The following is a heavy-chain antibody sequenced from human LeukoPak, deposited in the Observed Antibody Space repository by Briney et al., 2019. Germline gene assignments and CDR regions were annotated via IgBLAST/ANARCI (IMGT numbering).Heavy chain of an antibody. CDR3: ARHVRDYDSIH. V-gene: IGHV3-11*01. CDR2: ISSSGSTI. D-gene: IGHD3-22*01. J-gene: IGHJ4*02. Sequence: GGSLRLSRAASGFTFSDYYMSWIRQAPGKGLEWVSYISSSGSTIYYADSVKGRFTISRDIAKNSLYLQMNSLRAEDTAVYYCARHVRDYDSIHWGQGTLVTVSS. CDR1: GFTFSDYY.